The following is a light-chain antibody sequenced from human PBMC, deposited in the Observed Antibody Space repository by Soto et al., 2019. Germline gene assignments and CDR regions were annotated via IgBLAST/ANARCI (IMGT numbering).Light chain of an antibody. Sequence: EIVLTQSPATLSLSPGERATLSCRASQSVSSYLAWYQQKPGQAPRLLIYDASNRATGIPARFSGSGSGTDFTLTISSLEPEDFAVYYCQQRSNWPRVTFXQGTKVDIK. CDR3: QQRSNWPRVT. CDR1: QSVSSY. V-gene: IGKV3-11*01. CDR2: DAS. J-gene: IGKJ1*01.